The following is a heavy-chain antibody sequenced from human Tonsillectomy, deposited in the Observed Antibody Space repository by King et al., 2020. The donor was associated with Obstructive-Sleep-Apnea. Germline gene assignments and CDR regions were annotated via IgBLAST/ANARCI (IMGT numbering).Heavy chain of an antibody. CDR3: AKEGGYCSGGTCYLPIDY. Sequence: VQLVESGGGVVQPGRSLRLSCAASGFTFSSYGMHWVRQAPGKGLEGVALISYDGGNKYYADSVKGRFTISRDNSKNTLYLQMNSLRAEDTAVYYCAKEGGYCSGGTCYLPIDYWGQGTLVTVSS. D-gene: IGHD2-15*01. CDR1: GFTFSSYG. V-gene: IGHV3-30*18. CDR2: ISYDGGNK. J-gene: IGHJ4*02.